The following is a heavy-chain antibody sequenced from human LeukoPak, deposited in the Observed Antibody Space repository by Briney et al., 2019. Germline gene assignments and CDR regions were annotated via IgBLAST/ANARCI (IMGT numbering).Heavy chain of an antibody. CDR1: GFTFSSYG. Sequence: GGSLRLSCAASGFTFSSYGMHWVRQAPGKGLEWVAVIWYDGSNKYYADSVKGRFTISRDNSKNTLYLQMNSLRAEDTAVYYCAKVSPASFHYYYYMDVWGKGTTVTVSS. CDR2: IWYDGSNK. V-gene: IGHV3-30*02. J-gene: IGHJ6*03. CDR3: AKVSPASFHYYYYMDV. D-gene: IGHD2/OR15-2a*01.